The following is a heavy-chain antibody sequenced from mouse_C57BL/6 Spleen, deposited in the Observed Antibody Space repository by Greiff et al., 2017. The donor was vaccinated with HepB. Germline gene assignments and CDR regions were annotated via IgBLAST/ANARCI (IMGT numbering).Heavy chain of an antibody. V-gene: IGHV8-12*01. CDR1: GFSLSTSGMG. CDR2: IYWDDDK. J-gene: IGHJ1*03. D-gene: IGHD2-5*01. Sequence: QVTLKECGPGILQSSQTLSLTCSFSGFSLSTSGMGVSWIRQPSGKGLEWLAHIYWDDDKRYNPSLKSRLTISKDTSRNQVFLKITSVDTADTATYYCARRDSNYVPYFDVWGTGTTVTVSS. CDR3: ARRDSNYVPYFDV.